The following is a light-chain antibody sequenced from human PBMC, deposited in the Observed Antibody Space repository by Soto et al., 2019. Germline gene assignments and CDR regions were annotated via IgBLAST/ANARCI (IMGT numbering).Light chain of an antibody. CDR2: NDD. Sequence: QSVLTQSPSASGTPGKRISIYCSGSTSSIGSNAVNWYQQFPGTAPTFLIYNDDQRPSGVPDRFSGSKSGTSASLAISGLHSEDEADYYCATWDDSLNAFVFGTGTKVTAL. CDR3: ATWDDSLNAFV. J-gene: IGLJ1*01. CDR1: TSSIGSNA. V-gene: IGLV1-44*01.